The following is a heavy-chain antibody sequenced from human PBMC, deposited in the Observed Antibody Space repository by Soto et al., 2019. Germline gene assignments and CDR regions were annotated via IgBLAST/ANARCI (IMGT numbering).Heavy chain of an antibody. CDR1: GGSISSYY. CDR3: AERVDYVIWFSAL. J-gene: IGHJ2*01. Sequence: PSETLSLTCTVSGGSISSYYWSWIRQPPGKGLEWIGYIYYSGSTNYNPSLKSRVTISVDTSKNQFSLKLSSVTAADTAVFYCAERVDYVIWFSALWGRGTLVPV. CDR2: IYYSGST. D-gene: IGHD3-10*02. V-gene: IGHV4-59*08.